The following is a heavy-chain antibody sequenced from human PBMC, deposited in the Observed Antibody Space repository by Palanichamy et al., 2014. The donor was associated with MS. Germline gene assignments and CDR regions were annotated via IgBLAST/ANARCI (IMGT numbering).Heavy chain of an antibody. CDR3: AKDGGIAAAEGSADDY. V-gene: IGHV3-23*01. J-gene: IGHJ4*02. Sequence: EVQLLESGGGLVQPGGSLRLSCAASGFTFSSYAMSWVRQAPGKGLEWVSAISGSGGSTYYADSVKGRFTISRDNSKNTLYLQMNSLRAEDTAVYYCAKDGGIAAAEGSADDYWGQGTLVTVSS. D-gene: IGHD6-13*01. CDR1: GFTFSSYA. CDR2: ISGSGGST.